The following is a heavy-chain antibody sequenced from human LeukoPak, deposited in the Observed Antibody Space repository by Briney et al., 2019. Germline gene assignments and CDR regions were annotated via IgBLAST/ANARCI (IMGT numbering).Heavy chain of an antibody. CDR1: GGSISSSSYY. D-gene: IGHD6-13*01. V-gene: IGHV4-39*07. CDR2: IYYSGST. Sequence: PSETLSLTCTVSGGSISSSSYYWGWIRQPPGKGLEWIGSIYYSGSTYYNPSLKSRVTISVDTSKNQFSLKLSSVTAADTAVYYCARVSGYSSSWLVDYWGQGTLVTVSS. J-gene: IGHJ4*02. CDR3: ARVSGYSSSWLVDY.